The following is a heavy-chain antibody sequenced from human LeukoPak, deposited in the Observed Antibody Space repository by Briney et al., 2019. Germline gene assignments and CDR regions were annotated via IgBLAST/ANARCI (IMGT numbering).Heavy chain of an antibody. V-gene: IGHV3-30*02. D-gene: IGHD5-12*01. Sequence: GGSLRLSCAASGFTFSSYGMHWVRQAPGKGLEWVAFIRYDGSNKYYADSVKGRFTISRDNSKNTLYLQMSSLRAEDTAVYYCAKEVVATILIDYWGQGTLVTVSS. CDR2: IRYDGSNK. CDR3: AKEVVATILIDY. J-gene: IGHJ4*02. CDR1: GFTFSSYG.